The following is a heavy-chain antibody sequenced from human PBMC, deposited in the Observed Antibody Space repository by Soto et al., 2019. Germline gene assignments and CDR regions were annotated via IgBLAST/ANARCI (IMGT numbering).Heavy chain of an antibody. J-gene: IGHJ6*02. Sequence: NPSETLSLTCAVSGGSISSGGYSWSWIRQPPGKGLEWIGYIYHSGSTYYNPSLKSRVTISVDRSKNQFSLKLSSVTAADTAVYYCARYSGSGYARIMDVWGQGTTVTVSS. CDR2: IYHSGST. V-gene: IGHV4-30-2*01. CDR3: ARYSGSGYARIMDV. CDR1: GGSISSGGYS. D-gene: IGHD5-12*01.